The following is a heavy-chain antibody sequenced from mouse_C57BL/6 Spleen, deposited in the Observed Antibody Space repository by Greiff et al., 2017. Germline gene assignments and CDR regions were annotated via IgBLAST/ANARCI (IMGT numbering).Heavy chain of an antibody. CDR3: ARDYYGSSYGYFDV. CDR1: GYTFTSYW. D-gene: IGHD1-1*01. Sequence: VQLQQPGAELVKPGASVKLSCKASGYTFTSYWMQWVKQRPGQGLEWIGEIDPSDSYTNYNQKFEGKATLTVDTSSSTAYMQLSSLTSEDSAVYYCARDYYGSSYGYFDVWGTGTTVTVSS. CDR2: IDPSDSYT. V-gene: IGHV1-50*01. J-gene: IGHJ1*03.